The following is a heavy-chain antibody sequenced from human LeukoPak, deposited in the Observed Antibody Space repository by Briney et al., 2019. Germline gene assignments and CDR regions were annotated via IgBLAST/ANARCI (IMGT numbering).Heavy chain of an antibody. CDR3: AKASWVSTTDAVR. CDR2: LRGDGET. D-gene: IGHD1-14*01. Sequence: GGSLRLSCAASGFSFSHYAMSWVSPAPARGLEWVSSLRGDGETFYADSVKGRFTLYSDSSRNTVYFQLNNLRVEDTAIYYCAKASWVSTTDAVRWGQGTLVTVSS. CDR1: GFSFSHYA. V-gene: IGHV3-23*01. J-gene: IGHJ4*02.